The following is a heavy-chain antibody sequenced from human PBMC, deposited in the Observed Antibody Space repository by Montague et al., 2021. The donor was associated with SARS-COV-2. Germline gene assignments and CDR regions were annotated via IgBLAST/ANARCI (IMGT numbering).Heavy chain of an antibody. D-gene: IGHD2-15*01. CDR2: IYAGGGN. CDR3: ARGVVAAPPVVDY. CDR1: GDPISGLF. J-gene: IGHJ4*02. Sequence: SETLSLTCSVSGDPISGLFWNWIRQPAGKGLEWIGRIYAGGGNDYKTSXESGVTMSVDTSKNQFSLKVKAVTAADTAMYYCARGVVAAPPVVDYWGRGTLVTVSS. V-gene: IGHV4-4*07.